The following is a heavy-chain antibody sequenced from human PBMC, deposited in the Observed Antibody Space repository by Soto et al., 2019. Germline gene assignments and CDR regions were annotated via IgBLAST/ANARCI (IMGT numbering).Heavy chain of an antibody. CDR3: ARRRGYGGLKYYYYGMDA. J-gene: IGHJ6*02. CDR2: INHSGST. Sequence: PSETLSLTCAVYGGSFSGYYWSWIRQPPGKGLEWIGEINHSGSTNYNPSLKSRVTISVDTSKNQFSLKLSSVTAADTAVYYCARRRGYGGLKYYYYGMDAWGQGTTVTVYS. CDR1: GGSFSGYY. D-gene: IGHD5-12*01. V-gene: IGHV4-34*01.